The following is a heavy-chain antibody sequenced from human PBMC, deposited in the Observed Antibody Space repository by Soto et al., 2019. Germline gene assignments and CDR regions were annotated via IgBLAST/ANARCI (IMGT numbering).Heavy chain of an antibody. J-gene: IGHJ6*02. V-gene: IGHV1-18*01. CDR3: ARGLYSSSPALYCYGMDV. CDR2: ISAYNGNT. Sequence: QVQLVQSGAEVKKPGASVKVSCKASGYTFTSYGISWVRQAPGQGLEWMGWISAYNGNTKYAQKLQGRVTMTTDTSTSTAYMEMSRLRSDDTAVYYCARGLYSSSPALYCYGMDVWGQGTTVTVSS. D-gene: IGHD6-6*01. CDR1: GYTFTSYG.